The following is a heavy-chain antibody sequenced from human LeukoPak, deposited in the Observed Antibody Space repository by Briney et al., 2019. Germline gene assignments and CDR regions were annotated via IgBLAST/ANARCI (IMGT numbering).Heavy chain of an antibody. D-gene: IGHD3-22*01. J-gene: IGHJ4*02. CDR1: GFTFSSYS. V-gene: IGHV3-21*01. CDR2: ISSSSSNI. CDR3: ARDYYDSSGIDY. Sequence: GGSLRLSCAASGFTFSSYSMNWVRQAPGKGLEWVSSISSSSSNIFYVDSAKGRFTISRDNAKNSLYLQMNSLRAEDTAVYYCARDYYDSSGIDYWGQGTLVTVSS.